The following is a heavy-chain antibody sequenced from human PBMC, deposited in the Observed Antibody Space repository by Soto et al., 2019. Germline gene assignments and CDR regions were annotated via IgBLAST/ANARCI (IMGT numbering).Heavy chain of an antibody. Sequence: EVQLLESGGGLVQPGGSLRLSCAASGFTFSSYAMSWVRQAPGKGLVLVSAISGSGGSTYYADSVKGLFTISRDNSTTALYLQMNSLRSEDTAVYSCARKGGIVVVPAAMVDYCGKGTVVTVSS. CDR2: ISGSGGST. D-gene: IGHD2-2*01. CDR1: GFTFSSYA. V-gene: IGHV3-23*01. CDR3: ARKGGIVVVPAAMVDY. J-gene: IGHJ4*02.